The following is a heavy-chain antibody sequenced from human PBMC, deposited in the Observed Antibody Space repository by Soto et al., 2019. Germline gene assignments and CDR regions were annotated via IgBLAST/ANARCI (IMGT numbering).Heavy chain of an antibody. CDR1: GYSFTSYW. V-gene: IGHV5-51*01. CDR3: ARTSAAGKYYYGMDV. Sequence: HGESLKISCKGSGYSFTSYWIGWVRQMPGKGLEWMGIIYPGDSDTRYSPSFQGQVTISAVKSISTAYLQWSSLKASDTAMYYCARTSAAGKYYYGMDVWGQGTTVTVSS. CDR2: IYPGDSDT. D-gene: IGHD6-13*01. J-gene: IGHJ6*02.